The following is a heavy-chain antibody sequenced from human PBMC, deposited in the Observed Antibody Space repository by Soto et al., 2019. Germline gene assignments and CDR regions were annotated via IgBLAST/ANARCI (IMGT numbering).Heavy chain of an antibody. CDR1: GFTFSSYA. CDR3: GKVPRNWSGVYYGRDV. CDR2: ISGSGGST. J-gene: IGHJ6*04. Sequence: PGGSLRLSCAASGFTFSSYAMSWVRQAPGKGLEWVSAISGSGGSTYYADSVKGRFTISRDNSKNTLYLQMNSLRAEDTAVYYLGKVPRNWSGVYYGRDVRGKGTRFTAPS. D-gene: IGHD3-10*01. V-gene: IGHV3-23*01.